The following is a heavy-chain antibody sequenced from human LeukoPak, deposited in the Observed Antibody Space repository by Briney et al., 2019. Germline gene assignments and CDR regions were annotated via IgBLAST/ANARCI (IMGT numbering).Heavy chain of an antibody. J-gene: IGHJ4*02. CDR3: GRAFPPLRTSSAGDL. CDR1: GFTFSDYG. D-gene: IGHD3-16*01. Sequence: GGSLRLSCSASGFTFSDYGMNWVRQAPGKGLEWVSSISYLSSHVYYGDSVKGRFSISRDNAKNSLYLQMNSLGAEDTAIYYCGRAFPPLRTSSAGDLWGQGILVTVSS. CDR2: ISYLSSHV. V-gene: IGHV3-21*01.